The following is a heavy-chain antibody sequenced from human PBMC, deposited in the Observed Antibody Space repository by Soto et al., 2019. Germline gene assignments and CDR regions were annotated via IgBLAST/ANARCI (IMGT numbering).Heavy chain of an antibody. J-gene: IGHJ6*02. CDR1: GGTFSSYA. D-gene: IGHD2-2*02. V-gene: IGHV1-69*13. Sequence: SVKVSCKASGGTFSSYAISWVRQAPGQGLEWMGGIIPIFGTANYAQKFQGRVTITADESTSTAYMELSSLRSEDTAVYYCARDGGVVVPAAIRPSYYGMDVWGQGTMVTVSS. CDR2: IIPIFGTA. CDR3: ARDGGVVVPAAIRPSYYGMDV.